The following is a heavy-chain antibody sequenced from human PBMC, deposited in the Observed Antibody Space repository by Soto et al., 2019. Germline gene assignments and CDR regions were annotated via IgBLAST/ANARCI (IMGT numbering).Heavy chain of an antibody. CDR2: IIPIFGTA. CDR3: ARGDGGYYDSSGYYLDYFDY. CDR1: GGTFSSYA. V-gene: IGHV1-69*01. D-gene: IGHD3-22*01. J-gene: IGHJ4*02. Sequence: QVQLVQSGAEVKKPGSSVKVSCKASGGTFSSYAISWVRQAPGQGLEWMGGIIPIFGTANYAQKFQGRVTSTADESTSTAYMELSSLRSEDTAVYYCARGDGGYYDSSGYYLDYFDYWGQGTLVTVSS.